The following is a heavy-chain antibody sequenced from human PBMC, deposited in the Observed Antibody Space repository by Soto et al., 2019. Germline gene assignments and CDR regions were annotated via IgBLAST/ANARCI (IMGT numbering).Heavy chain of an antibody. J-gene: IGHJ3*02. D-gene: IGHD4-4*01. Sequence: GGSLRLSCASSGFTFDGDCMHWVRQSPGTGLEXVSGSSWNSDNIIYADSVKGRFTISRENAKNSLYLQMNSLRAEDKALYYCAKDLYSNYGDAFDIWGQGTMVTVSS. V-gene: IGHV3-9*01. CDR1: GFTFDGDC. CDR2: SSWNSDNI. CDR3: AKDLYSNYGDAFDI.